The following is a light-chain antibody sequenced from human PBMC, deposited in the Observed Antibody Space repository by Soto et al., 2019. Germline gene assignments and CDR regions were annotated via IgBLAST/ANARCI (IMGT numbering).Light chain of an antibody. Sequence: DIHMTQSPSSLTASVGDRVTITCQTSQNISKFLIWYHQNPGKAPNLLISDASNLEAGVPSRFSGGAAGTHFTLTISSLHHEVIGRYYCHQYDDLPYTFGQGTSLQIK. V-gene: IGKV1-33*01. J-gene: IGKJ2*01. CDR2: DAS. CDR3: HQYDDLPYT. CDR1: QNISKF.